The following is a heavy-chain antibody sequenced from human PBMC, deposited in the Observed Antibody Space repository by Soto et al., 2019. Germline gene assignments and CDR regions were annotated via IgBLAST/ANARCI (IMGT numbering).Heavy chain of an antibody. J-gene: IGHJ4*02. Sequence: SETLCLTCTVSGGDINTSRYYWGWIRQPPGKGLEWIGFIYYSGTTYYNPSLKSRVTISIDASHFSLRLSSVTAADTAVYYCARRIYGSGSSFDYWGQGIMVT. D-gene: IGHD3-10*01. CDR1: GGDINTSRYY. V-gene: IGHV4-39*02. CDR2: IYYSGTT. CDR3: ARRIYGSGSSFDY.